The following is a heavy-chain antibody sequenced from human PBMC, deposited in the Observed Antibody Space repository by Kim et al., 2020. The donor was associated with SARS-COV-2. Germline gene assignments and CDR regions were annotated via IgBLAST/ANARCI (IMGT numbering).Heavy chain of an antibody. CDR3: ARSHGVWFDP. V-gene: IGHV4-39*01. Sequence: THSNPSLKSRVTIYVDTSKNLFSLKLSSVTAADTAVYYCARSHGVWFDPWGQGTLVTVSS. J-gene: IGHJ5*02. D-gene: IGHD4-17*01. CDR2: T.